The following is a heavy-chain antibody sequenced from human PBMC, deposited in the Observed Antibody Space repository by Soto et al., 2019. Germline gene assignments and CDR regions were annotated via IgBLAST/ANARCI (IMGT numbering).Heavy chain of an antibody. CDR3: ARMRSSGYYFFDY. Sequence: ASETLSLTCTVSGGSISSGDYYWSWIRQPPGKGLEWIGYIYYSGSTYYNPSLKRRVTISLDTSKNQFSLKLSSVTAADAALYYCARMRSSGYYFFDYWGQGTLVTVSS. V-gene: IGHV4-30-4*02. CDR2: IYYSGST. D-gene: IGHD3-22*01. J-gene: IGHJ4*02. CDR1: GGSISSGDYY.